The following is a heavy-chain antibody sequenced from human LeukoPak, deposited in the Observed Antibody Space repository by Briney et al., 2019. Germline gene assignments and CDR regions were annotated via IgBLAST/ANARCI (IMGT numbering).Heavy chain of an antibody. V-gene: IGHV1-2*02. CDR2: INPNSGGT. Sequence: GASLKISCKASGYTFTGYYMHWVRQAPGQGLEWMGWINPNSGGTNYAQKFQGRVTMTRDTSISTAYMELSSLRAEDTPVYYCAREGPLSSPRHWFDPWGQGTLVTVSS. CDR1: GYTFTGYY. D-gene: IGHD2-15*01. CDR3: AREGPLSSPRHWFDP. J-gene: IGHJ5*02.